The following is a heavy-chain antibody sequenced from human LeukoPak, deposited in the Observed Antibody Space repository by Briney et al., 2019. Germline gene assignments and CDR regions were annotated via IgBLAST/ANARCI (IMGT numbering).Heavy chain of an antibody. CDR1: GFTFRSYG. V-gene: IGHV3-30*03. D-gene: IGHD2-15*01. J-gene: IGHJ3*02. Sequence: GGSLRLSCADSGFTFRSYGMHWVRQAPGKGLEWMAVISYDGDNKYYADSVKGRFTISRDNSKNTLYLQMNSLRVEDTAVYYCSGSRPTFDAFEIWGQGTMVTVSS. CDR3: SGSRPTFDAFEI. CDR2: ISYDGDNK.